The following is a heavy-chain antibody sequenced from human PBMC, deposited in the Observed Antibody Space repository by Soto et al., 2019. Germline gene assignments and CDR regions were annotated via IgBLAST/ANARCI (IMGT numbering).Heavy chain of an antibody. CDR1: GFTFDDYA. J-gene: IGHJ6*02. CDR2: ISWNSGSI. D-gene: IGHD6-6*01. V-gene: IGHV3-9*01. CDR3: AKEYSSSSLNYYYYGMDV. Sequence: RLSCAASGFTFDDYAMHWVRQAPGKGLEWVSGISWNSGSIGYADSVKGRFTISRDNAKNSLYLQMNSLRAEDTALYYCAKEYSSSSLNYYYYGMDVWGQGTTVTVSS.